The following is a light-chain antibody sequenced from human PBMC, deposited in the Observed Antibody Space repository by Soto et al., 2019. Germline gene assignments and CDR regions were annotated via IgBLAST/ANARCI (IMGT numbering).Light chain of an antibody. CDR1: SSDVGGYKY. J-gene: IGLJ1*01. Sequence: QSVLTHPASVSGSPGQSIAISCTGTSSDVGGYKYVSWYQQHPGKAPKLMIYDVSNRPSGVSDRFSGSKSGNTASLTISGLQSEDEADYYCSSYTSSSSYVFGTGTKVTV. CDR2: DVS. V-gene: IGLV2-14*03. CDR3: SSYTSSSSYV.